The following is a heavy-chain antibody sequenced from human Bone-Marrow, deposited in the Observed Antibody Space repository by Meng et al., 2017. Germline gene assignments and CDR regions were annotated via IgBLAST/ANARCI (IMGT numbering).Heavy chain of an antibody. Sequence: SETLSLTCTVSGGSISSSSYYWGWIRQPPGKGLEWIGSIYYSGSTYYNPSLKSRVTISVDTSKNQFSLKLSSVTAADTAVYYCARATGSYYNPTLYLDYWGQGTLVTVSS. CDR3: ARATGSYYNPTLYLDY. CDR1: GGSISSSSYY. J-gene: IGHJ4*02. D-gene: IGHD3-10*01. CDR2: IYYSGST. V-gene: IGHV4-39*07.